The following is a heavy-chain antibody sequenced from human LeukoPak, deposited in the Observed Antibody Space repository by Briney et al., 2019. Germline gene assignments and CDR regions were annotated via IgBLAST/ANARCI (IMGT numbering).Heavy chain of an antibody. J-gene: IGHJ5*02. CDR1: GYTFTGYY. Sequence: ASVKVPCKASGYTFTGYYMHWVRQAPGQGLEWMGWINPNSGSTNYAQKFQGRVTMTRDTSISTAYMELSRLRSDDTAVYYCARDQEELDQLLFFGFDPWGQGTLVTVSS. CDR2: INPNSGST. CDR3: ARDQEELDQLLFFGFDP. D-gene: IGHD2-2*01. V-gene: IGHV1-2*02.